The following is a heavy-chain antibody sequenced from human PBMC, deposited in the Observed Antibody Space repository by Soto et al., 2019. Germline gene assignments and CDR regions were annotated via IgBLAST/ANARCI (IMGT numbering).Heavy chain of an antibody. D-gene: IGHD5-12*01. CDR1: GYTFTGYY. CDR2: INPNSGGT. V-gene: IGHV1-2*04. J-gene: IGHJ5*02. CDR3: ARGYSGYDFPENWFDP. Sequence: ASVKVSCKASGYTFTGYYMHWVRQAPGQGLGWMGWINPNSGGTNYAQKFQGWVTMTRDTSISTAYMELSRLRSDDTAVYYCARGYSGYDFPENWFDPWGQGTLVTVSS.